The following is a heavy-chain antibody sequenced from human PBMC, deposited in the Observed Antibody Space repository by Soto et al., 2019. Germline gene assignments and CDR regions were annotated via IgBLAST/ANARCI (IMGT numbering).Heavy chain of an antibody. CDR2: INHSGST. V-gene: IGHV4-34*01. CDR3: AREGSDIVVVVAATRRDAFDI. CDR1: GGSFSGYY. J-gene: IGHJ3*02. Sequence: SETLSFTCAVYGGSFSGYYWSWIRQPPGKGLEWIGEINHSGSTNYNPSLKSRVTISVDTSKNQFSLKLSSVTAADTAVYYCAREGSDIVVVVAATRRDAFDIWGQGTMVTVSS. D-gene: IGHD2-15*01.